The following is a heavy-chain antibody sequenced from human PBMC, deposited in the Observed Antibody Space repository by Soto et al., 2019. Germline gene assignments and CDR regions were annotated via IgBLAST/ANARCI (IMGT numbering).Heavy chain of an antibody. D-gene: IGHD3-16*02. V-gene: IGHV4-59*08. CDR1: GGSISSYY. CDR2: IYYSGST. J-gene: IGHJ3*02. Sequence: SETLSLTCTVSGGSISSYYWSWIRQXPGKGLKWIGYIYYSGSTNYNPSLKSRDTISVDTSKNQFSLKLRSVTAADTAVYFCARSFSYIWGSYRYIGAFDIWGQGTMVT. CDR3: ARSFSYIWGSYRYIGAFDI.